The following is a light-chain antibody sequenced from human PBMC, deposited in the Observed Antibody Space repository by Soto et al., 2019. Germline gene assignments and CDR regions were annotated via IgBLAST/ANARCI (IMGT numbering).Light chain of an antibody. CDR2: DVS. CDR1: SSDIGGYNY. J-gene: IGLJ1*01. Sequence: QSDLTQPASVSGSPGPSITISCTGTSSDIGGYNYVSWFQQHPGKAPKLMISDVSNRPSGVSNRFSGSKSGNTASLTISGLQAEDEADYYCSSYTSGSTFYVFGTGTKVTVL. V-gene: IGLV2-14*01. CDR3: SSYTSGSTFYV.